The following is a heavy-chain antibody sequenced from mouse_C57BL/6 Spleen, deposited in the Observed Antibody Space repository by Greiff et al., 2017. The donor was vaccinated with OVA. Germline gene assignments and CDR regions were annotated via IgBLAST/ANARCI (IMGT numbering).Heavy chain of an antibody. CDR3: VRLGFHLGGYYGNAMDY. CDR1: GFSFNTYA. CDR2: IRSKSNNYAT. Sequence: EVMLVESGGGLVQPTGSLTLSCAASGFSFNTYAMNWVRQAPGKGLEWVARIRSKSNNYATYYVVSVKDRFTISRDDSESMLYLQMNNLKTEDTARYYCVRLGFHLGGYYGNAMDYWGQGTSVTVSS. V-gene: IGHV10-1*01. J-gene: IGHJ4*01. D-gene: IGHD1-1*01.